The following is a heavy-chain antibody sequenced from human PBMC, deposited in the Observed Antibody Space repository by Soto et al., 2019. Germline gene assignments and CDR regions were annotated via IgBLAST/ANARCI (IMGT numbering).Heavy chain of an antibody. CDR1: GGSVSSGSYY. J-gene: IGHJ4*02. V-gene: IGHV4-61*01. CDR2: IYYSGST. CDR3: ARGYCGGDCYLPDY. D-gene: IGHD2-21*02. Sequence: PSETLSLTCTVSGGSVSSGSYYWSWIRQPPGKGLEWIGYIYYSGSTNYNPSLKSRVTISVDTSKNQFSLKLSSVTAADTAVYYCARGYCGGDCYLPDYWGQGTLVTSPQ.